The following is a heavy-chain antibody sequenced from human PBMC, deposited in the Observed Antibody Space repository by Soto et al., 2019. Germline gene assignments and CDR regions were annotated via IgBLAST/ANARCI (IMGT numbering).Heavy chain of an antibody. CDR2: IIPVFGSA. CDR3: ARHEGPNYYDTNGHLDY. CDR1: GDTFSSYS. V-gene: IGHV1-69*13. J-gene: IGHJ4*02. D-gene: IGHD3-22*01. Sequence: ASVKVSCKASGDTFSSYSITWVRQAPGQGLEWMGGIIPVFGSANYAQKSQGRVTITADESTSTAYKELSSLRSQDTAVYFCARHEGPNYYDTNGHLDYWGQGTQVTVSS.